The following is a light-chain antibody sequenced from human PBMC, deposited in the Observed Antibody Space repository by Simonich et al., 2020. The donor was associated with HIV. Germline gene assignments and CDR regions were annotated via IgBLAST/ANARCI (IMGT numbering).Light chain of an antibody. CDR3: QQYGSSPLT. CDR2: DAS. CDR1: QSVSSSY. V-gene: IGKV3D-20*01. J-gene: IGKJ4*01. Sequence: EIVLTQSPGTLSLSPGERATPSCRASQSVSSSYLAWYQQKPGLAPRLLIYDASSRATGNPDRFSGSGSGTDFTLTISRLEPEDFAVYYCQQYGSSPLTFGGGTKVEIK.